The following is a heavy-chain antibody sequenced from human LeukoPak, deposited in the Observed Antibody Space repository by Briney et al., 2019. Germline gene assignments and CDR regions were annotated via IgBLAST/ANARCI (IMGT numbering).Heavy chain of an antibody. Sequence: PGRSLRLSCAASGFTFSSYGMHWVRQAPGKGLEWVAVIWYDGSNKYYADSVKGRFTISRDNSKNTLYLQMNSLRAEDTAVYYCAKDSTDTAMVMDYWGQGTLVTVSS. J-gene: IGHJ4*02. CDR2: IWYDGSNK. CDR3: AKDSTDTAMVMDY. CDR1: GFTFSSYG. V-gene: IGHV3-33*06. D-gene: IGHD5-18*01.